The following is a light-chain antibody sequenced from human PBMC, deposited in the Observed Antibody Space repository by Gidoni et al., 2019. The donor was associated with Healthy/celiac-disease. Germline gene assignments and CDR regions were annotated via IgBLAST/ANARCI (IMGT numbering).Light chain of an antibody. J-gene: IGKJ3*01. V-gene: IGKV1-33*01. CDR3: KQYDNLF. Sequence: DIQMTQSPSSLSASVGDRVTITCQASQDISNYLNWYQQKPGKAPKLLIYDASNLETGVPSRFSGSGSGTDFTFTISSLQPEDIATYYCKQYDNLFFGPGTKVDIK. CDR2: DAS. CDR1: QDISNY.